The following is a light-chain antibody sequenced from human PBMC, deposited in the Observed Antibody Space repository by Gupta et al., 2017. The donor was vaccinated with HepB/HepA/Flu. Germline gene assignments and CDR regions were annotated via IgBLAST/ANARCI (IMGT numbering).Light chain of an antibody. CDR2: AAS. J-gene: IGKJ3*01. CDR1: QSVSSY. CDR3: QQGSNWLFT. Sequence: IVFAQSPATLSWSPGERATLSCRSSQSVSSYLAWYQQKPGQSPRLLIYAASNRATGIPARFSGSGYGTHFTLTISSLAPEDFAVYSCQQGSNWLFTFGHGTKVDIK. V-gene: IGKV3-11*01.